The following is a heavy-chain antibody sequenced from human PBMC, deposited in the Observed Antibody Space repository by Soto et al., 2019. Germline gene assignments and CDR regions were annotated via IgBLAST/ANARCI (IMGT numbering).Heavy chain of an antibody. CDR2: ISGSGGST. J-gene: IGHJ4*02. V-gene: IGHV3-23*01. Sequence: PGWSLRLSCAASGFTFSSYAMSWVRQAPGKGLEWVSAISGSGGSTYYADSVKGRFTISRDNSKNTLYLQMNSLRAEDTAVYYCTRDRHDIVVVPAAMSHWGQGTLVTVSS. CDR1: GFTFSSYA. CDR3: TRDRHDIVVVPAAMSH. D-gene: IGHD2-2*01.